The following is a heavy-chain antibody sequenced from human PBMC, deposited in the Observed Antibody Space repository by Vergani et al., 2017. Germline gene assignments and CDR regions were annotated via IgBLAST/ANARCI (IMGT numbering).Heavy chain of an antibody. CDR1: GYTFRNYG. Sequence: QVQLVQSGAEVKKPGASVKVSCEGSGYTFRNYGISWVRQAPGEGLEWLGWISVYNGETKFAQKFQGRVTLTRDTSTDTAYMEMGSLRSDDTAVYYCARDRGNSGDYNIDYSCQGTLLTVSS. CDR2: ISVYNGET. D-gene: IGHD1-26*01. J-gene: IGHJ4*02. V-gene: IGHV1-18*04. CDR3: ARDRGNSGDYNIDY.